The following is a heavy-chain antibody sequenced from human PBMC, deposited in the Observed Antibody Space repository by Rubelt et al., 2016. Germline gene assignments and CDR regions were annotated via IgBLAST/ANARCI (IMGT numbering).Heavy chain of an antibody. Sequence: QVQLQESGPGLVKPSETLSLTCTVSGGSISSSSYYWGWIRQPPGKGLEWIGGVYYSGRIYYNPSLKSRVTISVDTSKNQCSLKLRSGTSGDTAVYYCARDGSEWSRDYWGPGTLVTVSS. CDR3: ARDGSEWSRDY. CDR2: VYYSGRI. D-gene: IGHD1-26*01. CDR1: GGSISSSSYY. V-gene: IGHV4-39*01. J-gene: IGHJ4*02.